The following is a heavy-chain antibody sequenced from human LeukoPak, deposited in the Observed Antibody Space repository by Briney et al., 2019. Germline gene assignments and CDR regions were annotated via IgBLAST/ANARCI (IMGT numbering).Heavy chain of an antibody. CDR1: GFTFSSYA. J-gene: IGHJ3*02. V-gene: IGHV3-23*01. Sequence: TGGSLRLSCAASGFTFSSYAMSWVRQAPGKGLEWVSAISGSGGSTYYADSVKGRFTISRDNAKNSLYLQMNSLRAEDTAVYYCARDRQWSHDAFDIWGQGTMVTVSS. D-gene: IGHD6-19*01. CDR3: ARDRQWSHDAFDI. CDR2: ISGSGGST.